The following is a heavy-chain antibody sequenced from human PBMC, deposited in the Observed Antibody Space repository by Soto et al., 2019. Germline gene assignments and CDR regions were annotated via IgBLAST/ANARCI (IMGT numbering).Heavy chain of an antibody. D-gene: IGHD1-1*01. CDR2: ISASGDST. V-gene: IGHV3-23*01. J-gene: IGHJ6*02. Sequence: HPGGSLRLSWAAYGLTFSSYAMSWVRQAPGKXLEWVSVISASGDSTYYADSVKGRFTISRDNSKNTLYLQMNSLRAEDTAVYYCAKVTPGPNWETYYYYYGMDVWGQGTTVTVSS. CDR1: GLTFSSYA. CDR3: AKVTPGPNWETYYYYYGMDV.